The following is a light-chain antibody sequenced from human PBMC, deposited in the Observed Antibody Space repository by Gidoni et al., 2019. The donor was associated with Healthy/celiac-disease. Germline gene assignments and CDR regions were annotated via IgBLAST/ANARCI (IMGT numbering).Light chain of an antibody. V-gene: IGKV1-9*01. J-gene: IGKJ2*01. CDR2: AAS. CDR3: QQLNSYKT. CDR1: QGISSY. Sequence: IQLTQSPSSLSASVGDRVTITCRASQGISSYLAWYQQKPGKDPKLLIYAASTLQSGVPSRFSGSGSGTDFTLTISSLQPEDFATYYCQQLNSYKTFGQGTKLEIK.